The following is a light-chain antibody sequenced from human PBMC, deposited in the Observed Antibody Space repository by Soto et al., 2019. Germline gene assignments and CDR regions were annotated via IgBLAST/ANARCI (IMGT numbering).Light chain of an antibody. J-gene: IGKJ1*01. CDR3: QQYYTYAT. Sequence: DIQMTRSPSTLSASVGDRFTITCRASQSLSTGLAWYQQKPGRSPKPLIFDDSTLRTGVPSRFSGSGSGSEFNFTITGLQPDDFATYFCQQYYTYATVGHGTKVEIK. V-gene: IGKV1-5*01. CDR1: QSLSTG. CDR2: DDS.